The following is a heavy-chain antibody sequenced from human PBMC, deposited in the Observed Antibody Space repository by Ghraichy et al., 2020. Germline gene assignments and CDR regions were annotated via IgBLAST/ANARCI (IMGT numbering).Heavy chain of an antibody. Sequence: GGSLRLSCAASGFTFSSYVMSWVRQAPGKGLEWVSTISGSGGSTYQADSVKGRFTISRDNSKNTLYLQMNRLSAEDTAVYYCAKRKEAGATGGRPFDYWGQGTLVTVSS. J-gene: IGHJ4*02. V-gene: IGHV3-23*01. D-gene: IGHD1-26*01. CDR1: GFTFSSYV. CDR3: AKRKEAGATGGRPFDY. CDR2: ISGSGGST.